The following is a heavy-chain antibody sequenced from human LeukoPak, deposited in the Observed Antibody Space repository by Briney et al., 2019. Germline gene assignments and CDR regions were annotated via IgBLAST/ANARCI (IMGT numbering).Heavy chain of an antibody. D-gene: IGHD3-22*01. J-gene: IGHJ3*02. Sequence: GGSLRLSCAASGFTFSTYWMSWVRQAPGEGLEWVSSISSSSSYIYYADSVKGRFTISRDNAKNSLYLQMNSLRAEDTAVYYCARAAIYDSSGWDAFDIWGQGTMVTVSS. CDR1: GFTFSTYW. CDR2: ISSSSSYI. V-gene: IGHV3-21*01. CDR3: ARAAIYDSSGWDAFDI.